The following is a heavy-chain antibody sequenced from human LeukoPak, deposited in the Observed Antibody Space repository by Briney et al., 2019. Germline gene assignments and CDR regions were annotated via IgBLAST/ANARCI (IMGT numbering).Heavy chain of an antibody. CDR2: IWYDGSNK. V-gene: IGHV3-33*01. Sequence: PGRSLRLSCAASGFTFSSYGMHWVRQAPGKGLEWVSVIWYDGSNKYYADSVKGRFTISRDNSKDTLYLQMNSLRAEDTAVYYCERPTYSGSYYWFDYWGQGTLVTVCS. J-gene: IGHJ4*02. CDR3: ERPTYSGSYYWFDY. CDR1: GFTFSSYG. D-gene: IGHD1-26*01.